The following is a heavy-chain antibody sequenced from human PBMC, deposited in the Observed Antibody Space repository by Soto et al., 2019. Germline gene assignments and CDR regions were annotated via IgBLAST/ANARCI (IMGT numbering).Heavy chain of an antibody. D-gene: IGHD3-16*01. V-gene: IGHV3-74*01. CDR1: GFTFSTYC. CDR2: INSDGSST. CDR3: ARDDRDYVWGSFRYFDS. Sequence: PGESLKISCSASGFTFSTYCMQLVRQAPGKGLVWVSRINSDGSSTTYADSVKGRFTVSRDNAKNTLYLQMNSLKTEDTAVYFCARDDRDYVWGSFRYFDSWGQGTQVTVSS. J-gene: IGHJ4*02.